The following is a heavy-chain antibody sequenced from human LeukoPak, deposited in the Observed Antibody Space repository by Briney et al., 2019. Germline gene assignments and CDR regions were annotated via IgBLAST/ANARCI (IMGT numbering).Heavy chain of an antibody. CDR3: VRSPACSSGTCYPNWFDP. J-gene: IGHJ5*02. D-gene: IGHD2-15*01. CDR2: IYPGDSDT. V-gene: IGHV5-51*01. CDR1: GYSFTSYW. Sequence: GESLKIPCKGSGYSFTSYWIDWVRQMPGKGLEWMGIIYPGDSDTRYSPSFQGQVTISADKSISTAYLQWSSLKASDTAMYYCVRSPACSSGTCYPNWFDPWGQGTLVTVSS.